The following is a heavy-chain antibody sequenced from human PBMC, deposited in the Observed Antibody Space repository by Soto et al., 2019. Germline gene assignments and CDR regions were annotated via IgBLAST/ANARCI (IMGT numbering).Heavy chain of an antibody. V-gene: IGHV1-3*01. J-gene: IGHJ4*02. Sequence: ASVKVSCKASGYTFTSYAMHWVRQAPGQRLEWMGWINAGNGNTKYSQKFQGRVTITRDTSASTAYMELSSLRSEDTAVYYCAAELVVVAATDAYYFDYWGQGTLVTVSS. CDR1: GYTFTSYA. D-gene: IGHD2-15*01. CDR3: AAELVVVAATDAYYFDY. CDR2: INAGNGNT.